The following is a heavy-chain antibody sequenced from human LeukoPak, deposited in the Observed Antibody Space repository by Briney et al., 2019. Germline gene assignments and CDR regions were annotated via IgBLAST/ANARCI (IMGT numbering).Heavy chain of an antibody. V-gene: IGHV3-23*01. D-gene: IGHD3-22*01. J-gene: IGHJ4*02. Sequence: LGGSLRLSCAASGFTFSSYAMSWVRQAPGKGLEWVSASSGSGGSTYYADSVKGRFTISRDNSKNTLYLKMNSLRAEDTAVYYCAKPQGGYYDSSGYRGFDYWGQGTLVTVSS. CDR3: AKPQGGYYDSSGYRGFDY. CDR2: SSGSGGST. CDR1: GFTFSSYA.